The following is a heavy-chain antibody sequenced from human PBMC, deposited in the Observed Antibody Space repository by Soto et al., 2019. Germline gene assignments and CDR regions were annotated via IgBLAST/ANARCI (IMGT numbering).Heavy chain of an antibody. CDR3: ARGGRNYDILTGYYPTYYYYYMDV. D-gene: IGHD3-9*01. CDR1: GFTVSSNY. V-gene: IGHV3-66*01. Sequence: PGGSLRLSCAASGFTVSSNYMSWVRQAPGKGLEWVSVIYSGGSTYYADSVKGRFTISRDNSKNTLYLQMNSLRAEDTAVYYCARGGRNYDILTGYYPTYYYYYMDVWGKGTTVTVSS. CDR2: IYSGGST. J-gene: IGHJ6*03.